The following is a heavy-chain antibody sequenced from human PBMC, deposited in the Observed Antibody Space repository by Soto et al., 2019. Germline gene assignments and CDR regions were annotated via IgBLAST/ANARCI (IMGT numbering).Heavy chain of an antibody. Sequence: QVQLQESGPGLVKPSETLSLTCSVSGDSINSHYWTWIRQPPGKGLEWIGYVNYSGSTKYSPSLKSRVTMSVDTSKTQFSLRLSSVTAADTAVYYCARAYYDFWSGSYYYYMDVWGKGTTVTVSS. CDR3: ARAYYDFWSGSYYYYMDV. D-gene: IGHD3-3*01. CDR2: VNYSGST. J-gene: IGHJ6*03. CDR1: GDSINSHY. V-gene: IGHV4-59*08.